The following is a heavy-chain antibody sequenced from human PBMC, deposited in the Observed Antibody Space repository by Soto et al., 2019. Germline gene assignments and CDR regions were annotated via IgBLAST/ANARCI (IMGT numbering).Heavy chain of an antibody. V-gene: IGHV3-48*02. Sequence: GGSLRLSCAASGFTFSSYAMSWVRQAPGKGLEWVSYISSSSSTIYYADSVKGRFAIPRDNAKNSLYLQMNSLRDEDTAVYYCARERVPAAKRGYYYGMDVWGQGTTVTVSS. CDR2: ISSSSSTI. J-gene: IGHJ6*02. CDR1: GFTFSSYA. D-gene: IGHD2-2*01. CDR3: ARERVPAAKRGYYYGMDV.